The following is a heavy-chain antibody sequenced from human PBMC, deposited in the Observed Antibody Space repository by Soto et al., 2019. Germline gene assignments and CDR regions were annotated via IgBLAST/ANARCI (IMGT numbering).Heavy chain of an antibody. J-gene: IGHJ4*02. CDR3: ARGTSWQLPFDY. CDR2: ISYSGST. V-gene: IGHV4-59*01. D-gene: IGHD6-13*01. CDR1: SDSISSYY. Sequence: QVQLQESGPGLVKPSETLSLTCTVSSDSISSYYWSLIRQPPGKSLEWIGYISYSGSTDYNPSLKSRVTIPGGTSKSQFSLKVSSVTAADPAVYYCARGTSWQLPFDYWGQGTLVTVSS.